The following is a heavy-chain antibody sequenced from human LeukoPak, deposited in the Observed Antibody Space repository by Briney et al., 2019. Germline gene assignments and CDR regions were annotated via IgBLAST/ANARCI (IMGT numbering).Heavy chain of an antibody. J-gene: IGHJ3*02. D-gene: IGHD2-15*01. V-gene: IGHV3-53*01. CDR3: ARGGVVATGVFDR. CDR2: IYSGGPT. Sequence: GGSLRLSCAASGFTVSLYYMTWVRQAPGKGLEWVSVIYSGGPTYYADSVKGRFTISRDNSENTVYLQMNSLRGEDTAVYFCARGGVVATGVFDRWGKGKMVPVSS. CDR1: GFTVSLYY.